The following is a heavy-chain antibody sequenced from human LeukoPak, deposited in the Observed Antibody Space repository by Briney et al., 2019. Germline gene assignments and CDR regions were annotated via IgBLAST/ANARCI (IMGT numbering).Heavy chain of an antibody. V-gene: IGHV4-59*08. CDR2: IYYSGST. CDR1: GVSLSNYY. CDR3: ARGALVPASMIWFDP. D-gene: IGHD2-2*01. Sequence: PSETLSLTCSVSGVSLSNYYWSWIRQAPGKGLEWIRYIYYSGSTNYRSSLKSRVTISLDTSKKQFSLKLRSVTAADTAVYYCARGALVPASMIWFDPWGQGTLVTVSS. J-gene: IGHJ5*02.